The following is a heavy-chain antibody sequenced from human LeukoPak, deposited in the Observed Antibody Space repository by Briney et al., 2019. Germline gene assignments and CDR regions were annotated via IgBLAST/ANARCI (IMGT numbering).Heavy chain of an antibody. CDR2: IGTVGDP. J-gene: IGHJ3*02. Sequence: GGSLRLSCAASGFTFSRYDMHWVRQATGKGLEWVSAIGTVGDPYYPGSVKGRFTISRENAKNSLYLQMNSLRAGHTVVYYCARGFLGDAFDIWGQGTMVTVSS. V-gene: IGHV3-13*05. CDR3: ARGFLGDAFDI. D-gene: IGHD3-3*01. CDR1: GFTFSRYD.